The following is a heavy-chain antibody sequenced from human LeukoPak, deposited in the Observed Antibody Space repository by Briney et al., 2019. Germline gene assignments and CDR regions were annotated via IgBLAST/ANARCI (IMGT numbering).Heavy chain of an antibody. CDR3: AREESIGRYQFLHEY. V-gene: IGHV1-18*01. CDR2: ISPYNGNT. D-gene: IGHD1-26*01. J-gene: IGHJ4*02. CDR1: GYTFINYG. Sequence: ASVKVSCKASGYTFINYGITWVRQAPGQGLEWMGWISPYNGNTKYLQKFQGRVTMTTDTSTSTASMEVRSLRSDDTAVYCCAREESIGRYQFLHEYWGQGTLVTVSS.